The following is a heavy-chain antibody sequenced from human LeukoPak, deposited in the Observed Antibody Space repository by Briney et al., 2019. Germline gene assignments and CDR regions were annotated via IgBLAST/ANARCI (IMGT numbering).Heavy chain of an antibody. CDR1: GGSVSSGSYY. D-gene: IGHD3-22*01. V-gene: IGHV4-61*01. J-gene: IGHJ4*02. Sequence: SETLSLTCTVSGGSVSSGSYYWSWIRQPPGKGLEWIGYIYYSGSTNYNPSLKSRVTISVDTSKNQFSLKLSSVTAADMAVYYCARGEPYYYDSSGYGSDWGQGTLVTVSS. CDR3: ARGEPYYYDSSGYGSD. CDR2: IYYSGST.